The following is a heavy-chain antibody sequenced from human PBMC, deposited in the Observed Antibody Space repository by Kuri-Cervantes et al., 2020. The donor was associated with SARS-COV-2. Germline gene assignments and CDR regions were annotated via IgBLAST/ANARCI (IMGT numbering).Heavy chain of an antibody. D-gene: IGHD3-16*01. V-gene: IGHV4-34*01. J-gene: IGHJ6*02. Sequence: SETLSLTCAVFGVPLNTYSWSWVRQSPGKGLQWIGEINHSGGTKYKPSLKGRVSISIDASKNQVSLKMTSVTAADAAVYYCARGHIGVIPSPILGLGPNYYYYHMDVWGQGTTVTVSS. CDR2: INHSGGT. CDR3: ARGHIGVIPSPILGLGPNYYYYHMDV. CDR1: GVPLNTYS.